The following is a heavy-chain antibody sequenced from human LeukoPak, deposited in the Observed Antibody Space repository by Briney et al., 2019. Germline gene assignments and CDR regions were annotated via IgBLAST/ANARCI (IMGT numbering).Heavy chain of an antibody. Sequence: SETLSLTCIVSGGSISSGGYYWSWIRQHPGKGLEWIGYIYYSGSTYYNPSLKSRVTISVDTSKNQFSLKLSSVTAADTAVYYCARLLDLQVSGAAAGPYYFDYWGQGTLVTVSS. V-gene: IGHV4-31*03. CDR2: IYYSGST. CDR3: ARLLDLQVSGAAAGPYYFDY. CDR1: GGSISSGGYY. J-gene: IGHJ4*02. D-gene: IGHD6-13*01.